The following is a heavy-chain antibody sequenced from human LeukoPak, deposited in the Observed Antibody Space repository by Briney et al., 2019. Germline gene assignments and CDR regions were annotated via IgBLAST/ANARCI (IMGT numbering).Heavy chain of an antibody. Sequence: SETLSLTCTVSGGSISSGGYYWRWLRQHPGKGLEWIGYIYYSGSTYYNPSLKSRVTISVDTSKNQFSLKLSSVTAADTAVYYCAREGAVDTSMTYYFDYWGQGTLVTVSS. J-gene: IGHJ4*02. CDR1: GGSISSGGYY. CDR2: IYYSGST. V-gene: IGHV4-31*03. D-gene: IGHD5-18*01. CDR3: AREGAVDTSMTYYFDY.